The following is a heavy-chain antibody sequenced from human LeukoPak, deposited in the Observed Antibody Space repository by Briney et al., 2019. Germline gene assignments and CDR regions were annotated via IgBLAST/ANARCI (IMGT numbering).Heavy chain of an antibody. V-gene: IGHV4-39*01. Sequence: SETLSLTCTVSGGSISSSSYYWGWIRQPPGKGLEWIGSIYYSRSTYYNPSLKSRVTISVDTSKNQFSLKLSSVTAADTAVYYCARQDLTFGGVIATFDYWGQGTLVTVSS. D-gene: IGHD3-16*02. CDR1: GGSISSSSYY. J-gene: IGHJ4*02. CDR2: IYYSRST. CDR3: ARQDLTFGGVIATFDY.